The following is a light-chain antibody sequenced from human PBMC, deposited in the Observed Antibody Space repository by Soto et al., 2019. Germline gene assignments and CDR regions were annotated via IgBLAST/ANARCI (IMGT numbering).Light chain of an antibody. CDR1: SGHSSYA. J-gene: IGLJ3*02. CDR3: QTWGTGYWV. CDR2: LNSDGSH. V-gene: IGLV4-69*01. Sequence: QLVLTQSPSASASLGASVKLTCTLSSGHSSYAIAWHQQQPEKGPRYLMKLNSDGSHTKGDGIPDRFSGSNSGAERYLTISSLQSEDEADYYCQTWGTGYWVFGGGTKLTVL.